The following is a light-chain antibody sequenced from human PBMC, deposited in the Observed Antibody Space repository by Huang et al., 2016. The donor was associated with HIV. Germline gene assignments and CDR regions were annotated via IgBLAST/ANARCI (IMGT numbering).Light chain of an antibody. V-gene: IGKV1-39*01. Sequence: DIQMTQSPSSLSASVGDRVTISCRASQSIGTYVNWYRQKPGRAPQLLIYAASSLARVGPTRFSGSASGTDFTLNINNLQPEDFAIYYCQQIYSTPVFTFGQGTRLDIK. CDR3: QQIYSTPVFT. J-gene: IGKJ2*01. CDR2: AAS. CDR1: QSIGTY.